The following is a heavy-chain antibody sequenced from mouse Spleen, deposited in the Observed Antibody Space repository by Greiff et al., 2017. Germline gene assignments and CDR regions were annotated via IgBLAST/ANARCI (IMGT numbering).Heavy chain of an antibody. CDR3: ARDRKYGNPGYFDY. J-gene: IGHJ2*01. CDR1: GFTFSDYY. D-gene: IGHD2-10*02. Sequence: EVKLMESEGGLVQPGSSMKLSCTASGFTFSDYYMAWVRQVPEKGLEWVANINYDGSSTYYLDSLKSRFIISRDNAKNILYLQMSSLKSEDTATYYCARDRKYGNPGYFDYWGQGTTLTVSS. CDR2: INYDGSST. V-gene: IGHV5-16*01.